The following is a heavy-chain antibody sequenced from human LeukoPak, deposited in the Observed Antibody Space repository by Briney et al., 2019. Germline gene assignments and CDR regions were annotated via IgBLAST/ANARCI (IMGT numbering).Heavy chain of an antibody. CDR3: TADRGSGNYYDF. CDR2: IHHSGRT. CDR1: GYSISSNYY. D-gene: IGHD3-10*01. V-gene: IGHV4-38-2*02. Sequence: SETLSLTCTVTGYSISSNYYWSWVRQPPGRRLEWIATIHHSGRTFYNPSLKSRVTISVDTSKNQFSLKLNSVTAADAAIYYCTADRGSGNYYDFCGQGALVTVSS. J-gene: IGHJ4*02.